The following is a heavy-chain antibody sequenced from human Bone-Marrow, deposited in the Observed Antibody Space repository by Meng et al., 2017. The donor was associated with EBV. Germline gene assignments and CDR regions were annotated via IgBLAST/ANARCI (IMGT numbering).Heavy chain of an antibody. CDR1: EFTLRRYW. D-gene: IGHD1-14*01. CDR2: INEDGTIT. J-gene: IGHJ4*02. CDR3: SRDLAGSDDY. V-gene: IGHV3-74*01. Sequence: DVPLVGSGGAFVQPGGSLLLSCAASEFTLRRYWMHWVRQGPGKEPLWVSRINEDGTITNYADSVKGRFTISRDNAKNTLYLQMNNLRAEDTAVYYCSRDLAGSDDYWGRGTLVTVSS.